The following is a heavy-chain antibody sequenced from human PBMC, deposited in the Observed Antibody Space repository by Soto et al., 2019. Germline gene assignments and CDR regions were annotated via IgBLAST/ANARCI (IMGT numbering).Heavy chain of an antibody. Sequence: GGSLRLSCAASGFTFSSYAMHWVRQAPGKGLEWVAVISYDGSNNYYADSVKGRFTISRDNSKNTLYLQMNSLRAEDTAVYHCARDFGSLGATIDYWGQGTLVTVSS. D-gene: IGHD1-26*01. J-gene: IGHJ4*02. CDR3: ARDFGSLGATIDY. CDR2: ISYDGSNN. V-gene: IGHV3-30-3*01. CDR1: GFTFSSYA.